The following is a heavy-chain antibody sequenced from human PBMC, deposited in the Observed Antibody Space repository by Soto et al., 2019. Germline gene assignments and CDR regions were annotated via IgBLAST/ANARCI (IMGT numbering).Heavy chain of an antibody. V-gene: IGHV1-69*02. CDR1: GDTFNFYS. CDR2: VNPIVSMS. Sequence: QVQLVQSGAEVKRPGSSVKVSCKASGDTFNFYSINWVRQAPGLGLEWMRRVNPIVSMSNYAQKFQGRVTMTADKSTSTAYMELSSLRSEDTAIYDCASSYGSGYRAFDYWGQGALVTVSS. D-gene: IGHD3-10*01. CDR3: ASSYGSGYRAFDY. J-gene: IGHJ4*02.